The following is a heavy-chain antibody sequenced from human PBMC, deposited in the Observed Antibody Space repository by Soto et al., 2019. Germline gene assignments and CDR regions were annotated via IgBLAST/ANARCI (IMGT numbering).Heavy chain of an antibody. Sequence: QITLKESGPALVKPTQTLTLTCTFSGFSLSSIGVAVGWIRQPPGKALEWLALLYWNDDRRYSPFLKNRRTITKDTSKNHVVLTMTNMDPADTATYYCAHSASVPCCYYFDSWGQGTLVTVSS. V-gene: IGHV2-5*01. J-gene: IGHJ4*02. CDR1: GFSLSSIGVA. CDR2: LYWNDDR. CDR3: AHSASVPCCYYFDS. D-gene: IGHD1-26*01.